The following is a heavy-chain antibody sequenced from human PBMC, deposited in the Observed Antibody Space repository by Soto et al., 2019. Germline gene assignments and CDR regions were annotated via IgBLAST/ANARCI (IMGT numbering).Heavy chain of an antibody. CDR2: INPSGGST. CDR1: GYTLTSYY. J-gene: IGHJ6*02. D-gene: IGHD3-3*01. CDR3: ARLGFNYDFLSGYYNVHHYYGIDV. V-gene: IGHV1-46*04. Sequence: ASVKVSCKASGYTLTSYYMYWVRQAPGQGLEWMGIINPSGGSTSYAQKLQSRVTMTKDTSINSVYLQWSSLKASDTATYYCARLGFNYDFLSGYYNVHHYYGIDVWGQGTTVTVSS.